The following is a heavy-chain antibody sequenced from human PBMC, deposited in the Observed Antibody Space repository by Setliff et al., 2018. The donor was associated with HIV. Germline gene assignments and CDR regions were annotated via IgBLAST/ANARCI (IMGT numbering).Heavy chain of an antibody. CDR2: IHAGNGYT. J-gene: IGHJ4*02. Sequence: ASVKVSCKASGYTFTSYAMHWVRQAPGQRLEWMGWIHAGNGYTSYAQKFQGRVTMTRDTSTSTVYMELSSLRSEDTAVYYCARVSEYSSSLPGYWGQGTLVTVSS. V-gene: IGHV1-3*01. CDR3: ARVSEYSSSLPGY. D-gene: IGHD6-6*01. CDR1: GYTFTSYA.